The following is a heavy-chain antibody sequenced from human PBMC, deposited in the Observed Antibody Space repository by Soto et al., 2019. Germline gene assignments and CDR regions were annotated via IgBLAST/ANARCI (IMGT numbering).Heavy chain of an antibody. J-gene: IGHJ4*02. Sequence: QVQLQESGPGLVKPSQTLSLTCTVSGGSISSGGYYWSWIRQHPGKGLEWIGYIYYSGSTYYNPSLRSRVTISVHTSKNQFSLKLSSVTAADTAVYYCVGIYSGSPGGTLRYWGQGTLVTVSS. CDR2: IYYSGST. D-gene: IGHD1-26*01. V-gene: IGHV4-31*03. CDR1: GGSISSGGYY. CDR3: VGIYSGSPGGTLRY.